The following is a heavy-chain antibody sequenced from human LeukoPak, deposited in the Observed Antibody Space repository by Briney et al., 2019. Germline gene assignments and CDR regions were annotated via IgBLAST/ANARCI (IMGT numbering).Heavy chain of an antibody. CDR1: GFTFSSYA. CDR3: ASDCQRYSYGYGMSWFDP. J-gene: IGHJ5*02. V-gene: IGHV3-30*04. Sequence: GGSLRLSCAASGFTFSSYAMHWVRQAPGKGLEWVAVISYDGSNKYYADSVKGRFTISRDNSKNTPYLQMNSLRAEDTAVYYCASDCQRYSYGYGMSWFDPWGQGTLVTVSS. D-gene: IGHD5-18*01. CDR2: ISYDGSNK.